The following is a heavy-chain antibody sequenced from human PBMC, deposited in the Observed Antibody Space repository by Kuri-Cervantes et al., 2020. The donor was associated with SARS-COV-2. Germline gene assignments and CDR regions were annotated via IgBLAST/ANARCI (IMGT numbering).Heavy chain of an antibody. CDR1: GYTFTNYG. Sequence: ASVKVSCKASGYTFTNYGLSWVRQAPGRGLEWMGWISTYNGNTNYAQKLQGRVTMTTDTSTTTAYMELRSLRSDDTAVYYCARGRRRPIYDFYYYMDVWGKGTTVTVSS. CDR2: ISTYNGNT. J-gene: IGHJ6*03. D-gene: IGHD2-15*01. V-gene: IGHV1-18*01. CDR3: ARGRRRPIYDFYYYMDV.